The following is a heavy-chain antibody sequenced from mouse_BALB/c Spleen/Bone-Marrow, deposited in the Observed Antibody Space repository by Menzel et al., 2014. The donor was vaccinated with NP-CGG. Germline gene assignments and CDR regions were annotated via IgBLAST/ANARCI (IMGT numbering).Heavy chain of an antibody. D-gene: IGHD2-4*01. CDR1: GFTFSSFG. CDR2: ISNGSSTI. V-gene: IGHV5-17*02. CDR3: ARKGAMITHYYAMDY. Sequence: DVQLVESGGGLVQPGGSRKLSCAASGFTFSSFGMHWVRQAPEKGLEWVAYISNGSSTIYYADTVKGRFTISGDNPKNTLFLQMTSLRSEDTAMYYCARKGAMITHYYAMDYWGQGTSATVSS. J-gene: IGHJ4*01.